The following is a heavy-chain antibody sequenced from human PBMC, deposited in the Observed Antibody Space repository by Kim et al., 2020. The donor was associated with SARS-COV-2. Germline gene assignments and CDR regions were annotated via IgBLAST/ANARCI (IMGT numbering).Heavy chain of an antibody. D-gene: IGHD3-10*01. Sequence: GGSLRLSCAASGFTFSSYWMHWVRQAPGKGLVWVSRLNSDGSSTSYADSVKGRFTISRDNAKNTLYLQMNSLRAEDTAMYYCAKEGADYGSGSYSDYWGQGTLVTVSS. CDR1: GFTFSSYW. CDR2: LNSDGSST. J-gene: IGHJ4*02. V-gene: IGHV3-74*01. CDR3: AKEGADYGSGSYSDY.